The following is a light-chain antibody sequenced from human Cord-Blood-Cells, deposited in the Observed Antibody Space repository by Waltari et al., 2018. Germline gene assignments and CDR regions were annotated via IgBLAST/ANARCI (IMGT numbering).Light chain of an antibody. CDR3: CSYAGSSTSLYV. CDR2: EVS. J-gene: IGLJ1*01. V-gene: IGLV2-23*02. CDR1: SSAVGSYNL. Sequence: QSALTQPASVSGSPGQSITISCTGTSSAVGSYNLVSWYQQHPGKGPKLMIYEVSKRPSGVSNRFAGSKSGNTASLAISGLQAEDEADYYCCSYAGSSTSLYVFGTGTKVTVL.